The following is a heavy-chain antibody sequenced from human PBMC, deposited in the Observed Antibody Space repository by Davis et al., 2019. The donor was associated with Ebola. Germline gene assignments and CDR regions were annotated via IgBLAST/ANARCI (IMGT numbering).Heavy chain of an antibody. V-gene: IGHV3-23*01. CDR1: GFTFSSYA. D-gene: IGHD3-10*01. CDR3: AKAGGSRGFDY. J-gene: IGHJ4*02. CDR2: ISGSGGST. Sequence: GESLKISCAASGFTFSSYAMGWVRQAPGTGLEWVSAISGSGGSTYYADSVKGQSTISRDNSKNTPYLQMNSLGAEDTAVYYCAKAGGSRGFDYWGQGTLVTVSS.